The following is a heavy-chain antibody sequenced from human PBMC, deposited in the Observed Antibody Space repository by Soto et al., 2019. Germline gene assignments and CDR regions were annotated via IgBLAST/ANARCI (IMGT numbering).Heavy chain of an antibody. D-gene: IGHD2-21*02. J-gene: IGHJ1*01. CDR3: ARDRPAYCGGDCYSEYFQH. CDR1: GFTFSSYS. V-gene: IGHV3-21*01. Sequence: EVQLVESGGGLVKPGGSLRLSCAASGFTFSSYSMNWVRQAPGKGLEWVSSISSSSSYIYYADSVKGRFTISRDNAKNSLYLQRNSLRAEDTAVYYCARDRPAYCGGDCYSEYFQHWGQGTLVTVSS. CDR2: ISSSSSYI.